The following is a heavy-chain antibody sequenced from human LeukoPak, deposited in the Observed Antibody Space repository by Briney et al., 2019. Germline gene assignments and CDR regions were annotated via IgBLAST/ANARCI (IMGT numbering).Heavy chain of an antibody. CDR1: GFTFDDYA. V-gene: IGHV3-23*01. Sequence: GGSLRLSCAASGFTFDDYAMHWVRQAPGKGLEWVSAISGSGGSTYYADSVKGRFTISRDNSKNTLYLQMNSLRAEDTAVYYCAKESRGYSYGSTFDYWGQGTLVTVSS. CDR2: ISGSGGST. J-gene: IGHJ4*02. D-gene: IGHD5-18*01. CDR3: AKESRGYSYGSTFDY.